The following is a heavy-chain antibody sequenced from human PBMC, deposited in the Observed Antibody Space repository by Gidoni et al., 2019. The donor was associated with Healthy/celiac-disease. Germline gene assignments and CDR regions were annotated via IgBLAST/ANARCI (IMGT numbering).Heavy chain of an antibody. J-gene: IGHJ4*02. Sequence: EVQLVESGGGLVQHGGSLRLSCAASGFTFSSYSMNWVRQAPGKGLEWVSYISSSSSTIYYADSVKGRFTISRDNAKNSLYLQMNSLRDEDTAVYYCARGRVVVVAATWADNFDYWGQGTLVTRLL. D-gene: IGHD2-15*01. CDR1: GFTFSSYS. CDR3: ARGRVVVVAATWADNFDY. V-gene: IGHV3-48*02. CDR2: ISSSSSTI.